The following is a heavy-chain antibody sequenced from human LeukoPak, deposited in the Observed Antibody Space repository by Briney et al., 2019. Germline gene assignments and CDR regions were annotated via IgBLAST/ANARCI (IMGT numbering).Heavy chain of an antibody. CDR3: ARETILNYDILTGHDY. D-gene: IGHD3-9*01. J-gene: IGHJ4*01. Sequence: GGSPRLSCAASGFTFSSYTMNWVRQAPGEGLEWGSSISSSSSSYIYYADSVKGRFTISRDNAKNSLYLQMNSLRAEDTAVYYCARETILNYDILTGHDYWGQGTLVTVSS. CDR2: ISSSSSSYI. CDR1: GFTFSSYT. V-gene: IGHV3-21*01.